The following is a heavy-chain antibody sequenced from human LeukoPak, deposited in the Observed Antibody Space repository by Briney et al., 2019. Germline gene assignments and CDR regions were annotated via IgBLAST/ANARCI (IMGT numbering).Heavy chain of an antibody. V-gene: IGHV1-69*05. J-gene: IGHJ4*02. CDR2: IIPIFGTA. CDR1: GGTFSSYA. CDR3: ASSDAYDILTDFDY. D-gene: IGHD3-9*01. Sequence: SVKVSCKASGGTFSSYAISWVRQAPGQGLEWMGGIIPIFGTANYAQKFQGRVTITTDESTSTAYMELSSLRSEDTAVYYCASSDAYDILTDFDYWGQGTLVTVSS.